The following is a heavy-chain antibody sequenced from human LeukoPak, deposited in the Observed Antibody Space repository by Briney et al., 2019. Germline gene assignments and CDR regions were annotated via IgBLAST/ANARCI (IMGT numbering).Heavy chain of an antibody. Sequence: KASETLSLTCTVSRGFISGYYWSWIRQPPGKGLEWIGNTYNSGSANYNPSLKSRVTISVDTSKNQFSLKLTSVTAADTAVYYCARHVVVPAPMVDPWGQGTLVTVSS. V-gene: IGHV4-59*01. D-gene: IGHD2-2*01. CDR3: ARHVVVPAPMVDP. J-gene: IGHJ5*02. CDR1: RGFISGYY. CDR2: TYNSGSA.